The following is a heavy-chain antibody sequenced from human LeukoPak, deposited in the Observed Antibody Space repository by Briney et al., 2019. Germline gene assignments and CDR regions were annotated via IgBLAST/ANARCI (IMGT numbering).Heavy chain of an antibody. Sequence: GASVKVSCKASGYTFSTYGISWVRQAPGQGLEWMGWISPYNGNTNYAQKLQGRVTMTTDTSTSTAYMELRSLRSDDTAVYFCARESGYTSTWYIDWGQGTLVTVSS. J-gene: IGHJ4*02. CDR3: ARESGYTSTWYID. CDR1: GYTFSTYG. CDR2: ISPYNGNT. D-gene: IGHD6-13*01. V-gene: IGHV1-18*01.